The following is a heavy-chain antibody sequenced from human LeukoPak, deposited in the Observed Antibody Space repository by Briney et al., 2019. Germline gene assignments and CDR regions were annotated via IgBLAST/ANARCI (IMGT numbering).Heavy chain of an antibody. Sequence: GGSLRLSCVASGFAFSQFPVHWVRQAPGKRLEWVAFISHDGGNKKYGDSVKGRFTISRDNSKNTVYLQMNSLRAEDTAVYYCARDGQAVVVVTAGFDYWGQGTLVTVSS. V-gene: IGHV3-30*03. CDR1: GFAFSQFP. D-gene: IGHD2-21*02. CDR3: ARDGQAVVVVTAGFDY. CDR2: ISHDGGNK. J-gene: IGHJ4*02.